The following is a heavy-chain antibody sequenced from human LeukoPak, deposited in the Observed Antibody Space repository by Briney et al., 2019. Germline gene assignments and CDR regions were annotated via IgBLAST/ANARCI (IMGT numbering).Heavy chain of an antibody. Sequence: SETLSLTCTVSGGSISRYYWSWIRQPPGKGLEWIGYIYYSGSTNYNPSLKSRVTISVDTSKNQFSLKLSSVTAADTAVYYCARGRYGYGYFYYYYMDVWGKGTTVTVSS. J-gene: IGHJ6*03. CDR1: GGSISRYY. CDR3: ARGRYGYGYFYYYYMDV. V-gene: IGHV4-59*01. D-gene: IGHD5-18*01. CDR2: IYYSGST.